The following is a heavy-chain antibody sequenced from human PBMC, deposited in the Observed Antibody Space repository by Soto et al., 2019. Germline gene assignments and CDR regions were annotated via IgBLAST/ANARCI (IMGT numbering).Heavy chain of an antibody. Sequence: GGSLRLSCAASGFTFSGYWMSWVHQAPGKGLEWVANIKQDGSEKYYVDSVKGRFTISRDNAKNSLFLQMYSLRAEDTAVYYCARAVAAAESYWGQGTLVTVSS. D-gene: IGHD6-13*01. V-gene: IGHV3-7*04. CDR2: IKQDGSEK. J-gene: IGHJ4*02. CDR1: GFTFSGYW. CDR3: ARAVAAAESY.